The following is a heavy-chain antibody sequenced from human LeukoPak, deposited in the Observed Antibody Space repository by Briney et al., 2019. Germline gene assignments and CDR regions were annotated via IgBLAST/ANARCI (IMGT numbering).Heavy chain of an antibody. D-gene: IGHD3-9*01. Sequence: ASVKVSCKASGFTFTSSAMQWVRQARGQRLEWIGWIVVGSGNTNYAQKFQERVTITRDMSTSTAYMELSSLRSEDAAVYYCAADPGLRYFDWLLSSYYYYGMDVWGQGTTVTVSS. V-gene: IGHV1-58*02. CDR2: IVVGSGNT. CDR1: GFTFTSSA. CDR3: AADPGLRYFDWLLSSYYYYGMDV. J-gene: IGHJ6*02.